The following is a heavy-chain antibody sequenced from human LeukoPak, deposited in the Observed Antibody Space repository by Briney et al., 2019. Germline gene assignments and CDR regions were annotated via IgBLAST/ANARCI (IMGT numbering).Heavy chain of an antibody. V-gene: IGHV1-24*01. CDR1: GYTLTELS. CDR3: AREGGSPDAFDI. CDR2: FDPEDGET. Sequence: ASVKVSCKVSGYTLTELSMHWVRQAPGKGLEWMGGFDPEDGETIYAQKFQGRVTMTRDTSTSTVYMELSSLRSEDTAVYYCAREGGSPDAFDIWGQGTMVTVSS. D-gene: IGHD1-26*01. J-gene: IGHJ3*02.